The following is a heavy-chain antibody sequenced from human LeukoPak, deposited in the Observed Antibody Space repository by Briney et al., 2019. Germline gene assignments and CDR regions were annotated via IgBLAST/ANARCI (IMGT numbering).Heavy chain of an antibody. CDR1: GGSTSSYY. CDR2: IYTSGST. J-gene: IGHJ1*01. D-gene: IGHD6-19*01. Sequence: PSETLSLTCTVSGGSTSSYYWSWIRQPAGNGLEWIGRIYTSGSTNYNPSLKSRVTMSVDTSKNQFSLKLSSVTAADTAVYYCARDSSGWDEYFQHWGQGTLVTVSS. CDR3: ARDSSGWDEYFQH. V-gene: IGHV4-4*07.